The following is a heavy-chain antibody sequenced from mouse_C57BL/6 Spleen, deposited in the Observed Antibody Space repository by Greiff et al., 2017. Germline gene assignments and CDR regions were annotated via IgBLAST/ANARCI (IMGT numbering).Heavy chain of an antibody. J-gene: IGHJ4*01. V-gene: IGHV7-3*01. CDR2: IRNKANGYTT. CDR3: ARYSYDVLYAMDY. Sequence: EVKLMESGGGLVQPGGSLSLSCAASGFTFTDYYMSWVRQPPGKALEWLGFIRNKANGYTTEYSASVKGRFTISRDTSQSILYLQMNALRPEDSATDYYARYSYDVLYAMDYWGQGTSVTVSS. CDR1: GFTFTDYY. D-gene: IGHD2-12*01.